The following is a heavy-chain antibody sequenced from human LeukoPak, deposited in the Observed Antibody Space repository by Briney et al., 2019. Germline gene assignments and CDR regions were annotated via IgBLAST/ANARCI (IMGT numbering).Heavy chain of an antibody. J-gene: IGHJ3*02. CDR3: ARSFDI. Sequence: PGGSLRLSCAASGFTFISYEINWVRQAPGRGVEWVSYISETCNTINCADSVKGRFTISRDNAKHSLYLQMNSLRAEDTAVYYCARSFDIWGQGTMVTVSS. CDR2: ISETCNTI. CDR1: GFTFISYE. V-gene: IGHV3-48*03.